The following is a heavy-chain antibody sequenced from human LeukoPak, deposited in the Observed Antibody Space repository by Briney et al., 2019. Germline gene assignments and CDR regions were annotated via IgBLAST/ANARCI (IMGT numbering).Heavy chain of an antibody. D-gene: IGHD4-17*01. CDR2: ISSSSSYI. CDR1: GFTFGNYA. CDR3: ARLYGTTAFDI. Sequence: GGSLRLSCEASGFTFGNYAMNWVRQAPGKGLEWVSSISSSSSYIYYADSVKGRFTISRDNAKNSLYLQMNSLRAEDTAVYYCARLYGTTAFDIWGQGTMVTVSS. V-gene: IGHV3-21*01. J-gene: IGHJ3*02.